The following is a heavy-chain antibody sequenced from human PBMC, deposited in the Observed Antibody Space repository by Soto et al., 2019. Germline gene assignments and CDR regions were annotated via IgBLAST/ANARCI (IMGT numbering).Heavy chain of an antibody. J-gene: IGHJ6*02. Sequence: PGGSLRLSCAASGFTFSSYGMHRVRQAPGKGLEWVAVMSYDGSNKYYADSVKGRFTISRDNSKNTLYLQMNSLRAEDTAVYYCAKGSSSVYYYYYGIDVWGQGTTVTVSS. CDR1: GFTFSSYG. CDR3: AKGSSSVYYYYYGIDV. CDR2: MSYDGSNK. D-gene: IGHD6-6*01. V-gene: IGHV3-30*18.